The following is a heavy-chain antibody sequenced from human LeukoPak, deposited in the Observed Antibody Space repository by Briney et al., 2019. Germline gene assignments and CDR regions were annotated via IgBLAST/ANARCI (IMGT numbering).Heavy chain of an antibody. Sequence: SQTLSLTCAVSGGSISSGGYSWSWIRQPPGKGLEWIGYIYTSGSTYYNPSLKRRVTISVDRSKNQFSLKLSSVTAADTAVYYCARGYSYGSYDYWGQGTLVTVSS. CDR1: GGSISSGGYS. D-gene: IGHD5-18*01. J-gene: IGHJ4*02. V-gene: IGHV4-30-2*01. CDR3: ARGYSYGSYDY. CDR2: IYTSGST.